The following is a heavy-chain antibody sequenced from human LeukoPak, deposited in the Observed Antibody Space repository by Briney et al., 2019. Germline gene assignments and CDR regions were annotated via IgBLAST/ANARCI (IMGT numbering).Heavy chain of an antibody. Sequence: GGSLRLSCSASGFTFSSYAMHWVRQAPGKGLEYVSAISSNGGSTYYADSVKGRFTISRDNSKNMLYLQMSSLRPEDTAVYYCVKGIVVVTARAFDYWGQGTLVTVSS. CDR2: ISSNGGST. D-gene: IGHD2-21*02. J-gene: IGHJ4*02. CDR1: GFTFSSYA. V-gene: IGHV3-64D*06. CDR3: VKGIVVVTARAFDY.